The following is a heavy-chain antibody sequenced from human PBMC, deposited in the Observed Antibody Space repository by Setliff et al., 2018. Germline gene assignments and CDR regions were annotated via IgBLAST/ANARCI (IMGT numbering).Heavy chain of an antibody. V-gene: IGHV4-34*01. J-gene: IGHJ3*02. CDR2: INHSGST. D-gene: IGHD5-12*01. CDR1: GGSFSGYY. Sequence: SSETVSLTCAVYGGSFSGYYWSWIRQPPGKGLEWIGEINHSGSTNYNPSLKSRVTISVDTSKNQFSLKLSSVTAADTAVYYCTRGPDGYTYQGSFDIWGQGTMVTVSS. CDR3: TRGPDGYTYQGSFDI.